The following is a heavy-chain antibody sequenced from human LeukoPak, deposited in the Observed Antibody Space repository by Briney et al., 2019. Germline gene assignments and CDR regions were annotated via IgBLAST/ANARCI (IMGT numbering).Heavy chain of an antibody. J-gene: IGHJ4*02. CDR2: IYYSGST. D-gene: IGHD3-22*01. Sequence: PSETLSLTCTVSGGSISSGDYYWSWIRQPPGTGLEWIGYIYYSGSTYYNPSLKGRVTISVDTSKNQFSLKLSSVTAADTAVYYCARRHYYDSSGYYYDYFDYWGQGTLVTVSS. CDR3: ARRHYYDSSGYYYDYFDY. CDR1: GGSISSGDYY. V-gene: IGHV4-30-4*08.